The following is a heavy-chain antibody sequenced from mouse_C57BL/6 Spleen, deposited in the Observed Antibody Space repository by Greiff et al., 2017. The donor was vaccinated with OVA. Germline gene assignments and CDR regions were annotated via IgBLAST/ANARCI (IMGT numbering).Heavy chain of an antibody. Sequence: QVQLQQSGPGLVQPSQSLSITCTVSGFSLTSYGVHWVRQSPGKGLEWLGVIWRGGSTDYNAAFMSRLSITKDNSKSQVFFKMNSLQADDTAIYYCAKNPYYDYDGKGYYAMDYWGKGTSVTVSS. CDR2: IWRGGST. D-gene: IGHD2-4*01. CDR3: AKNPYYDYDGKGYYAMDY. CDR1: GFSLTSYG. J-gene: IGHJ4*01. V-gene: IGHV2-5*01.